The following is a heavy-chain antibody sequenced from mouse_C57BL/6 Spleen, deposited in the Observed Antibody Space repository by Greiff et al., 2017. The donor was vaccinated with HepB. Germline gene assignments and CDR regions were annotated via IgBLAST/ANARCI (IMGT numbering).Heavy chain of an antibody. CDR2: IWRGGST. CDR1: GFSLTSYG. D-gene: IGHD4-1*01. V-gene: IGHV2-5*01. J-gene: IGHJ4*01. CDR3: AKGANWEGNAMDY. Sequence: QVQLQESGPGLVQPSQSLSITCTVSGFSLTSYGVHWVRQSPGKGLEWLGVIWRGGSTDYNAAFMSRLSITKDNSKSQVFFKMNSLQADDTAIYYWAKGANWEGNAMDYWGQGTSVTVSS.